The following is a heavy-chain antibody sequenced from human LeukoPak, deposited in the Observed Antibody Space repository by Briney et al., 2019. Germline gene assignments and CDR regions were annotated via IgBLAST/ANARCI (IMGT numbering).Heavy chain of an antibody. CDR1: GYTFTSYG. J-gene: IGHJ4*02. CDR2: ISAYNGNT. CDR3: ARDLKRTVGAPTDSDY. Sequence: ASVKVSCKASGYTFTSYGISWVRQAPRQGLEWMGWISAYNGNTNYAQKFQGRVTMTTDTSTSTGYMELRSLRSDDTAVYYCARDLKRTVGAPTDSDYWGQGTLVTVSS. D-gene: IGHD1-26*01. V-gene: IGHV1-18*01.